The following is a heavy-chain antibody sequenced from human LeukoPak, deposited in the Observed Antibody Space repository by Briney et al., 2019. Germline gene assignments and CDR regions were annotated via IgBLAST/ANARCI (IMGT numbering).Heavy chain of an antibody. V-gene: IGHV1-46*01. D-gene: IGHD3-10*02. Sequence: ASVKVSFKASGYTFTNYYMHWVRQAPGQGLEWMGIINPSGGNTNYAQKFQGRVTMTRDTSTSTVYMEMSSLRSEDTAVYYCARDLFWGQDDVFDIWGQGTMVTVSS. CDR1: GYTFTNYY. J-gene: IGHJ3*02. CDR2: INPSGGNT. CDR3: ARDLFWGQDDVFDI.